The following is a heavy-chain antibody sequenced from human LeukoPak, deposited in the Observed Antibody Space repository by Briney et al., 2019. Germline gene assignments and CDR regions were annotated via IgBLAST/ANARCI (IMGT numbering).Heavy chain of an antibody. D-gene: IGHD2-15*01. V-gene: IGHV3-48*02. CDR1: RFTFSSDS. J-gene: IGHJ6*02. Sequence: GGSLRLSCAASRFTFSSDSMNWVRQAPGKGLEWVSYISSSISTIYYADSVKGRFTISRDNAKNSLYLQMNRLRDEDTAVYYCAFLAALPPNYYSYGMDVWGQGTTVTVSS. CDR2: ISSSISTI. CDR3: AFLAALPPNYYSYGMDV.